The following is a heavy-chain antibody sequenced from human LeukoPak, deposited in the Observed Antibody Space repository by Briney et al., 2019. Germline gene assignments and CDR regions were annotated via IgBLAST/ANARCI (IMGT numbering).Heavy chain of an antibody. Sequence: GGSLRLSCAASGFTVSSTHMSWVRQAPGKGLEWVSGISWNSGSIGYADSVKGRFTISRDNAKNSLYLQMNSLRAEDTALYYCAKDIKSSSSWYNYYYYGMDVWGQGTTVTVSS. CDR1: GFTVSSTH. CDR3: AKDIKSSSSWYNYYYYGMDV. J-gene: IGHJ6*02. CDR2: ISWNSGSI. D-gene: IGHD6-13*01. V-gene: IGHV3-9*01.